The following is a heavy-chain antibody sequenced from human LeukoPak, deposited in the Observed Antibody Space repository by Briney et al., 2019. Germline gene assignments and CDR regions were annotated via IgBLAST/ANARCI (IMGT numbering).Heavy chain of an antibody. D-gene: IGHD4-23*01. CDR3: ARHQRGNSDAFDI. CDR2: IYYSGST. Sequence: SETLSLTGTVSGGSISSYYWSWIRQPPGKGLEWIGYIYYSGSTNYNPSLKSRVTISVDTSKNQFSLKLSSVTAADTAVYYCARHQRGNSDAFDIWGRGTMVTISS. V-gene: IGHV4-59*01. CDR1: GGSISSYY. J-gene: IGHJ3*02.